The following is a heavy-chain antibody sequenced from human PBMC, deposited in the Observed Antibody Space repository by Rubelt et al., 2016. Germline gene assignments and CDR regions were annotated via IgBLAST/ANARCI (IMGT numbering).Heavy chain of an antibody. D-gene: IGHD6-13*01. J-gene: IGHJ4*02. CDR2: ITWNSGSI. CDR3: VKGPSSWYPFFGS. Sequence: SGQPGRSLRLSCTASGFIFCDYAMHWVRQSPGKGLEWVSGITWNSGSIDYADSVKGRFTISRDKAKNSLSLQMNSLRPEDTALYYCVKGPSSWYPFFGSWGQGTLVTVSS. V-gene: IGHV3-9*01. CDR1: GFIFCDYA.